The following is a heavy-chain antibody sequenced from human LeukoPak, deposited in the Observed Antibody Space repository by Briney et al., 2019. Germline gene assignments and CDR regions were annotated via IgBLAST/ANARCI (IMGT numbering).Heavy chain of an antibody. Sequence: GRSLRLSCAASGFTFDDYAMHWVRQAPGKGLEWVSGISWNSGSIGYADSVKGRFTISRDNTKNSLYLQMNSLRAEDTALQYCAKDSYDILTGFDYWGQGTLVTVSS. V-gene: IGHV3-9*01. CDR2: ISWNSGSI. D-gene: IGHD3-9*01. J-gene: IGHJ4*02. CDR3: AKDSYDILTGFDY. CDR1: GFTFDDYA.